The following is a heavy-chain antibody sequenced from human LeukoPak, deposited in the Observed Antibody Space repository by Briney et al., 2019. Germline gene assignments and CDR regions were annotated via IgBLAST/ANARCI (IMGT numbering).Heavy chain of an antibody. CDR1: GGSISSYY. D-gene: IGHD2-2*01. CDR3: ARRVVPAHYYYYGMDV. J-gene: IGHJ6*02. Sequence: SEALSLTCTVSGGSISSYYWSWIRQPPGKGLEWIGYIYYSGTTYYNPSLKSRVTISVDRSKNQFSLKLSSVTAADTAVYYCARRVVPAHYYYYGMDVWGQGTTVTVSS. CDR2: IYYSGTT. V-gene: IGHV4-59*12.